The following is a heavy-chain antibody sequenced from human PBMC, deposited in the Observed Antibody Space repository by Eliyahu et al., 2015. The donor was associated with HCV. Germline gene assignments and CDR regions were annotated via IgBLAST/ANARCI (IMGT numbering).Heavy chain of an antibody. J-gene: IGHJ6*02. CDR3: ARLGTTGTTYGMDV. V-gene: IGHV4-59*08. CDR1: GGSISSYY. CDR2: IYYSGST. D-gene: IGHD1-1*01. Sequence: QVQLQESGPGLVKPSETLSLTCTVSGGSISSYYWSWIRQPPGKGLEWIGYIYYSGSTNYNPSLKSRVTISVDTSKNQFSLKLSSVTAADTAVYYCARLGTTGTTYGMDVWGQGTTVTVSS.